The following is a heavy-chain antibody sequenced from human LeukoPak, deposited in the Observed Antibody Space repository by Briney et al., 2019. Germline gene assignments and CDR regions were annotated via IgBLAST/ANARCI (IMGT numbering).Heavy chain of an antibody. CDR2: ISGSGGGT. Sequence: PGGSLRLSCAASGFTFSSYAMSWVRQAPGKGLEWVSAISGSGGGTYYADSVKGRFTISRDNSKNTPYLQMNSLRAEDTAVYYCARGAYRISWPGIDYWGQGTLVTVSS. CDR1: GFTFSSYA. D-gene: IGHD3-16*02. CDR3: ARGAYRISWPGIDY. J-gene: IGHJ4*02. V-gene: IGHV3-23*01.